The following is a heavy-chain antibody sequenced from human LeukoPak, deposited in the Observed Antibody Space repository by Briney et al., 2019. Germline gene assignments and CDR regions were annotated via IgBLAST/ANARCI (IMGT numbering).Heavy chain of an antibody. D-gene: IGHD3-22*01. CDR3: ARGGYYDSSGFDN. J-gene: IGHJ4*02. CDR2: INPNSGGT. CDR1: GYTFTGYY. Sequence: ASVKVSRKASGYTFTGYYLHWVRQAPGQGLEWMGCINPNSGGTKYAQKFQGRVTMTRDTSISTAYMELTGLGSDDTAVYYCARGGYYDSSGFDNWGQGTLVTVSS. V-gene: IGHV1-2*02.